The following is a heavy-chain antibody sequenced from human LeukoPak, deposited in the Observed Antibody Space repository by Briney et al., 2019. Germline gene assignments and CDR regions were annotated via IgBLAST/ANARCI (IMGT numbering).Heavy chain of an antibody. CDR2: IYYSGST. Sequence: PSETLSLTCTVSGGSISSSSTYWGWIRQPPGKGLEWIGSIYYSGSTYYSPSLKSRVTISVDTSKNQFSLKLSYVTAADTAVYYCASQYDSSGYYYFDYWGQGTLVTVSS. J-gene: IGHJ4*02. CDR3: ASQYDSSGYYYFDY. V-gene: IGHV4-39*01. D-gene: IGHD3-22*01. CDR1: GGSISSSSTY.